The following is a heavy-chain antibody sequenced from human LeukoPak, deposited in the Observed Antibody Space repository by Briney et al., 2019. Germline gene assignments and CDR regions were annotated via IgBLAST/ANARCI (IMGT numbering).Heavy chain of an antibody. D-gene: IGHD2-21*01. J-gene: IGHJ1*01. V-gene: IGHV3-53*01. Sequence: PGGSLRLSCAASGFTFSSYAMSWVRQAPGKGLEWVPVNSGGSTYYADSVNGRFTISRDNSRNTLLLQMNSLRAEDTALYYCASAREYCGSAECYEYFQHWGQGTLVTVSS. CDR2: NSGGST. CDR1: GFTFSSYA. CDR3: ASAREYCGSAECYEYFQH.